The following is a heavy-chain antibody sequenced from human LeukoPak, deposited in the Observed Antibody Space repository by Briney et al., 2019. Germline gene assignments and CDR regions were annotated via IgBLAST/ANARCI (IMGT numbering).Heavy chain of an antibody. J-gene: IGHJ4*02. CDR2: INPNSGGT. V-gene: IGHV1-2*02. D-gene: IGHD3-9*01. CDR1: GHTFTGYY. Sequence: ASVKVSCKASGHTFTGYYMHWVRQAPGQGLEWMGWINPNSGGTNYAQKFQGRVTMTRDTSISTAYMELSRLRSDDTAVYYCASNILTGYAFDYWGQGALVTVSS. CDR3: ASNILTGYAFDY.